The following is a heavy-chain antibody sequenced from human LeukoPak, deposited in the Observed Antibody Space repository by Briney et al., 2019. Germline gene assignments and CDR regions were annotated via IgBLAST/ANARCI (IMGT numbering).Heavy chain of an antibody. D-gene: IGHD2-2*02. CDR2: ITNWNGGST. V-gene: IGHV3-20*04. Sequence: GGSLRLSCEASGFTFDDYGVSWVRQSTGKGLEWVSAITNWNGGSTGYADSVRGRFTISRDNAKNSLYLQMNSLRAEDTALYYCARCSRSSTDCYSAFDIWGQGTMVTVSS. CDR1: GFTFDDYG. CDR3: ARCSRSSTDCYSAFDI. J-gene: IGHJ3*02.